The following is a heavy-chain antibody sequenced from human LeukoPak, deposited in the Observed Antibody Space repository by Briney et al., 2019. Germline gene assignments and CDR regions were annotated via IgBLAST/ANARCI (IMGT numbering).Heavy chain of an antibody. CDR1: GGSFSGYY. V-gene: IGHV4-34*01. CDR3: ARALRDDSSPFDI. CDR2: INHSGST. J-gene: IGHJ3*02. D-gene: IGHD3-22*01. Sequence: PSETLSLTCAVYGGSFSGYYWSWIRQPPGKGLEWIGEINHSGSTNYNPSLKSRVTMSVDTSKNQFSLKLSSVTAADTAVYYCARALRDDSSPFDIWGQGTMVTVSS.